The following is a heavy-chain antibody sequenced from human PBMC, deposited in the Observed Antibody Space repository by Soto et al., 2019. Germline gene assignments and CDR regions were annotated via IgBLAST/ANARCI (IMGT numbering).Heavy chain of an antibody. CDR1: GFTFSSYA. Sequence: GGSLRLSCAASGFTFSSYAMSWVRQAPGKGLEWVSAISGSGGSTYYADSVKGRFTISRDNSKNTLYLQMNSLRAEDTAVYYCAKGPLKNMVRGVRNYWGQGTLVTVSS. CDR2: ISGSGGST. J-gene: IGHJ4*02. D-gene: IGHD3-10*01. CDR3: AKGPLKNMVRGVRNY. V-gene: IGHV3-23*01.